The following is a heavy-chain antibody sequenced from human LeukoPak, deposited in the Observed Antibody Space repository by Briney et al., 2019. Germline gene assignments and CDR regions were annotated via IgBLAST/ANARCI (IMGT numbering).Heavy chain of an antibody. V-gene: IGHV4-59*01. Sequence: SETLSLTCTVSGGSISSYYWSWIRQPPGKGLEWIGYIYYSGSTNYNPSLKSRVTISVDTSKNQFSLKLSSVTAADTAVYYCAREGVAGNNRFDPWGQGTLVTVSS. CDR3: AREGVAGNNRFDP. J-gene: IGHJ5*02. CDR1: GGSISSYY. D-gene: IGHD6-19*01. CDR2: IYYSGST.